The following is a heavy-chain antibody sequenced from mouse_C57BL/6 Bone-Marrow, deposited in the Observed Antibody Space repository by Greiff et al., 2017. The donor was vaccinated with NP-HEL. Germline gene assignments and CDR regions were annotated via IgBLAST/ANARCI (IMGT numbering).Heavy chain of an antibody. V-gene: IGHV2-2*01. J-gene: IGHJ4*01. CDR2: IWSGGST. D-gene: IGHD4-1*01. CDR1: GFSLTSYG. Sequence: QVQLQQSGPGLVQPSQSLSITCTVSGFSLTSYGVHWVRQSPGKGLEWLGVIWSGGSTDYNAAFISRLSISKDNSKSQVFFKMNSLQADDTAIYYCARPLTGTRGGYAMDYWGQGTSVTVSS. CDR3: ARPLTGTRGGYAMDY.